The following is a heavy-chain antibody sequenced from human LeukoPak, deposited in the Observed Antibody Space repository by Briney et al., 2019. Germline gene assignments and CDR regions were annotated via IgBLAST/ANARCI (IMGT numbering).Heavy chain of an antibody. CDR2: ISSSSSYI. Sequence: GGSLRLSCAASGFTFSSYSMNWVRQAPGKGLEWVSSISSSSSYIYYADSVKGRFTISRDNAKNSLYLQMNSLRAGDTAVYYCAREAYDSSGVDYWGQGTLVTVSS. J-gene: IGHJ4*02. CDR1: GFTFSSYS. V-gene: IGHV3-21*01. CDR3: AREAYDSSGVDY. D-gene: IGHD3-22*01.